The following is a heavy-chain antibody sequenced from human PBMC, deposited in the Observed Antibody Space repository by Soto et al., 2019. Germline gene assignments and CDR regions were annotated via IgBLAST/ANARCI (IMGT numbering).Heavy chain of an antibody. J-gene: IGHJ4*02. V-gene: IGHV3-23*01. CDR3: AKRSSSSTFDY. D-gene: IGHD6-6*01. CDR1: GFTFSSYA. Sequence: EVQLLESGGGLVQPGESLRLSCAASGFTFSSYAMSWVRQAPGKGLEWVAGIGGSDDRTYYADSVKGRFTISRDNFKNTLYLQMNSLRAEDTAVYYCAKRSSSSTFDYWGQGTLVTVSS. CDR2: IGGSDDRT.